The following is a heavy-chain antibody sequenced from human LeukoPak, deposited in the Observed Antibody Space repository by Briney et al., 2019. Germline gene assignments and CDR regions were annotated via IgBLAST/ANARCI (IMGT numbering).Heavy chain of an antibody. CDR3: ARFRGIGAAGRAYYFDL. J-gene: IGHJ4*02. Sequence: SETLSLTCTVSGGSISGYYWSWIRQPPRGELEWIGYISYSGSTNYNPSLTSRVTISVDTSKNQFSLNLVSVTAADTAVYYCARFRGIGAAGRAYYFDLWGQGTLVTVSS. CDR2: ISYSGST. CDR1: GGSISGYY. V-gene: IGHV4-59*01. D-gene: IGHD3-16*01.